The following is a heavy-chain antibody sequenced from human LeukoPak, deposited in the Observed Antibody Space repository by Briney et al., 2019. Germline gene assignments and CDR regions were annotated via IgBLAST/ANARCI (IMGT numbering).Heavy chain of an antibody. CDR3: ARDIGRGITMTTNWFDP. D-gene: IGHD3-22*01. CDR1: GGSISSGSYY. CDR2: IYTSGST. J-gene: IGHJ5*02. Sequence: SQTLSLTCTVSGGSISSGSYYWSWIRQPAGKGLEWIGRIYTSGSTNYNPSLKSRVTISVDTSKNQFSLKLSSVTAADTAVYYCARDIGRGITMTTNWFDPWGQGTLVTVSS. V-gene: IGHV4-61*02.